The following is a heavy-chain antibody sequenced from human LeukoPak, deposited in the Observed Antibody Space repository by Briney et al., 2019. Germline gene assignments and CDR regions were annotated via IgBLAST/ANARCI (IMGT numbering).Heavy chain of an antibody. V-gene: IGHV3-7*01. CDR2: IKQDGSVK. J-gene: IGHJ4*02. D-gene: IGHD6-13*01. CDR3: ARDGFVGAADY. CDR1: EFIFSGYW. Sequence: PGGSLRLSCAASEFIFSGYWMNWVRQAPGKGLEWVANIKQDGSVKQYVGSVRGRFPISRDNAKNSLYLQMNSLRVEDTAVYYCARDGFVGAADYWGQGTLVTVSS.